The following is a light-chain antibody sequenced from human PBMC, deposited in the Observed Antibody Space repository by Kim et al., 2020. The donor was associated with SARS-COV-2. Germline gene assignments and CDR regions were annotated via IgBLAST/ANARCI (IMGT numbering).Light chain of an antibody. V-gene: IGLV3-19*01. Sequence: SSELTQDPAVSVALGQTVRITCQGDSLRSFYASWYQQKPGQAPVLVIYGKNNRPSGIPDRFSGSSSGNTASLTITGAQAEDEADYYCGSRDSSGDWEFGGGTQLTVL. J-gene: IGLJ3*02. CDR1: SLRSFY. CDR2: GKN. CDR3: GSRDSSGDWE.